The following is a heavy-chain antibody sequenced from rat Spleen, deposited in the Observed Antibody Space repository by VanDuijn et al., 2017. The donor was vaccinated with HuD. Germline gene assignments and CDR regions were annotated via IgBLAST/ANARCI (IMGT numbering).Heavy chain of an antibody. V-gene: IGHV5-29*01. J-gene: IGHJ2*01. Sequence: EVQLVESGGGLVQPGRSLKLSCAASGFTFSPFAMAWVRQAPTKGLEWVATISFDGSSTYYGDSVKGRFTISRDNAQRTLYLQMDSLRSEDTATYYCARFFDSWGQGVMVTVSS. CDR1: GFTFSPFA. CDR3: ARFFDS. CDR2: ISFDGSST.